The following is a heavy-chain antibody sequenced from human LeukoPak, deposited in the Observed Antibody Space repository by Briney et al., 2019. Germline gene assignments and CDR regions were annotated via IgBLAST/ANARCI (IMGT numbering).Heavy chain of an antibody. J-gene: IGHJ4*02. V-gene: IGHV4-34*01. CDR3: ARVGYYGS. Sequence: PXKGLEWIGEINHSGSTNYNPSLKSRVTISVDTSKNQFSLKLSSVTAADTAVYYCARVGYYGSWGQGTLVTVSS. CDR2: INHSGST. D-gene: IGHD3-10*01.